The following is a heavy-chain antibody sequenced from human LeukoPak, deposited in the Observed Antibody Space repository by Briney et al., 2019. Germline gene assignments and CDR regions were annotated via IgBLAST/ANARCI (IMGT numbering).Heavy chain of an antibody. V-gene: IGHV3-9*01. CDR2: ISWNSGSI. CDR3: AKDFQYYDSSGYLDY. Sequence: PGGSLRLSCAASGFTFDDYAMHWVRQAPGKGLEWFSGISWNSGSIGYADSVKGRFTISRDNAKNSLYLQMNRLRAEDAALYYCAKDFQYYDSSGYLDYWGQGTLVTVSS. J-gene: IGHJ4*02. D-gene: IGHD3-22*01. CDR1: GFTFDDYA.